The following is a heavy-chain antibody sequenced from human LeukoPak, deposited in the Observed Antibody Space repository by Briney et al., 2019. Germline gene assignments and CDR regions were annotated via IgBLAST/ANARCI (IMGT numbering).Heavy chain of an antibody. J-gene: IGHJ4*02. CDR1: GFTFSSYE. V-gene: IGHV3-48*03. D-gene: IGHD3-10*01. Sequence: GGSLRLSFAASGFTFSSYEMNWVRQAPGKGLGWGSYISSSGSTIYYADSVKGRFTISRDNSKNSLYLKMKSLRAEDTAVYYCARDWNYYGSGSYSDYWGQGTLVTVSS. CDR3: ARDWNYYGSGSYSDY. CDR2: ISSSGSTI.